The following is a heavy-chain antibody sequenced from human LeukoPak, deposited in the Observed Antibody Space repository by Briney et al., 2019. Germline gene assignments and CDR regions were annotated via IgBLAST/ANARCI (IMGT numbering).Heavy chain of an antibody. Sequence: GGSLRLSCAASGFTFSSYWMGWVRQAPGKGLEWVANIKQDGTEKHYVDSVKGRFTISRDNAKNSLYLQMNSLRVEDTAVHFCTRVRTSGEEDYWGQGTLVTVSS. V-gene: IGHV3-7*01. J-gene: IGHJ4*02. CDR2: IKQDGTEK. CDR3: TRVRTSGEEDY. CDR1: GFTFSSYW. D-gene: IGHD3-10*01.